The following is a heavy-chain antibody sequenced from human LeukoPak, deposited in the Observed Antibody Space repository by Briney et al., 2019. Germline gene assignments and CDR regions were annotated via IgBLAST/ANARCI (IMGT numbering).Heavy chain of an antibody. CDR3: ARSVEMATITDY. CDR2: INPNSGGT. J-gene: IGHJ4*02. D-gene: IGHD5-24*01. V-gene: IGHV1-2*02. CDR1: GYTFTGYY. Sequence: ASVKVSCKASGYTFTGYYTHWVRQAPGQGLEWMGWINPNSGGTNYAQKFQGRVTMTRDTSISTAYMELSRLRSDDTAVYYCARSVEMATITDYWGQGTLVTVSS.